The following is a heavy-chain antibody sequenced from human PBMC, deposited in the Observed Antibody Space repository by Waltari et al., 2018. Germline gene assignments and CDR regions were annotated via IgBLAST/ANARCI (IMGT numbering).Heavy chain of an antibody. CDR1: GGSISSYY. D-gene: IGHD2-2*01. J-gene: IGHJ6*02. V-gene: IGHV4-59*08. CDR2: IYYSGST. CDR3: ARLLASGYQDTRGYYYYYGMDV. Sequence: QVQLQESGPGLVKPSETLSLTCTVSGGSISSYYWSWIRQPPGKGLEWIGYIYYSGSTNHNPPLKSRVTISVDTSKNQFSLKLSSVTAADTAVYYCARLLASGYQDTRGYYYYYGMDVWGQGTTVTVSS.